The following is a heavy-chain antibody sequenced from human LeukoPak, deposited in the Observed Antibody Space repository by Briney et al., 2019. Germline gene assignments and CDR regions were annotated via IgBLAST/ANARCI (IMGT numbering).Heavy chain of an antibody. CDR1: GFTFSSYS. CDR2: ISSSSSYI. D-gene: IGHD6-13*01. CDR3: ARVAAGTFDY. Sequence: GGSLRLSCAASGFTFSSYSMDWVRQAPGKGLEWVSSISSSSSYIYYADSVKGRFTISRDNAKNSLYLQMNSLRAEDTAVYYCARVAAGTFDYWGQGTLVTVSS. V-gene: IGHV3-21*01. J-gene: IGHJ4*02.